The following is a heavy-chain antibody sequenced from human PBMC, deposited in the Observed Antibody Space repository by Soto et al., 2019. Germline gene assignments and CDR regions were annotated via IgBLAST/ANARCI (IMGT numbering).Heavy chain of an antibody. CDR2: IIPIFGTA. D-gene: IGHD1-26*01. CDR1: GGTFSSYA. CDR3: ARDRSGSYYALGYFDY. J-gene: IGHJ4*02. V-gene: IGHV1-69*12. Sequence: QVQLVQSGAEVKKPGSSVKVSCKASGGTFSSYAISWVRQAPGQGLEWMGGIIPIFGTANYAQKFQGRVTITADESTSTAYMELSSRRSEDTAVYYCARDRSGSYYALGYFDYWGQGTLVTVSS.